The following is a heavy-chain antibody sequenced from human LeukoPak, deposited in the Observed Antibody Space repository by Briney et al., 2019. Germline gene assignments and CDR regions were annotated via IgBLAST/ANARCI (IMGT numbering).Heavy chain of an antibody. D-gene: IGHD3-10*01. V-gene: IGHV4-38-2*02. Sequence: SETLSLTCTVSGYSISSGYYWGWIRQPPGKGLEWIGSIYHNGSTYYNPSLKSRVTISVDTSKNQFSLKLSSVTAADTAVYYCARVVGALPYYFDYWGQGTLVTVSS. CDR1: GYSISSGYY. J-gene: IGHJ4*02. CDR3: ARVVGALPYYFDY. CDR2: IYHNGST.